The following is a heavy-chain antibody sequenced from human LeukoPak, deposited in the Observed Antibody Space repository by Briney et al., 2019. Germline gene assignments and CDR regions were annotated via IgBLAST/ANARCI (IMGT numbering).Heavy chain of an antibody. CDR1: GFTFNSYG. CDR2: IWYDGSNK. V-gene: IGHV3-33*01. CDR3: ARAGVLVAGSRQNYYYMDV. D-gene: IGHD2-2*01. Sequence: GGSLRPSCAASGFTFNSYGMHWVRQAPGKGLEWVAVIWYDGSNKYYADSVKGRFTISRDNSKNTLYLQMNSLRAEDTAVYYCARAGVLVAGSRQNYYYMDVWGKGTTVTVSS. J-gene: IGHJ6*03.